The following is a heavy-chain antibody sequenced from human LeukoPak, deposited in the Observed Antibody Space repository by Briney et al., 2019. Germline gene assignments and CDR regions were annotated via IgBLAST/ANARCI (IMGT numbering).Heavy chain of an antibody. J-gene: IGHJ4*02. Sequence: PGGSLRLSCETSGFTFSNYAMSWVRQAPGRGLEWVSGISYGDGGTYYADSVKGRFTISRDNSKNTLYLQINSLRAEDTAVYYCAKFLGDYLGFLDYWGQGTLVTVSS. CDR1: GFTFSNYA. V-gene: IGHV3-23*01. CDR2: ISYGDGGT. D-gene: IGHD4-17*01. CDR3: AKFLGDYLGFLDY.